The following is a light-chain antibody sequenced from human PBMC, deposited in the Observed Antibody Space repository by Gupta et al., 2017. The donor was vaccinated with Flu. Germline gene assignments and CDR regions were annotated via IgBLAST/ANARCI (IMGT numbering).Light chain of an antibody. V-gene: IGKV1-5*03. J-gene: IGKJ1*01. CDR2: KAS. CDR1: QSIDTW. Sequence: SPSTLSASVGDRVTITCRASQSIDTWLAWYQQKPGKAPKLLIYKASSLESGVPSRFSGSGSGTEFTLTISSLQPDDSATYYCQQYNSYRAFGQGTKVEIK. CDR3: QQYNSYRA.